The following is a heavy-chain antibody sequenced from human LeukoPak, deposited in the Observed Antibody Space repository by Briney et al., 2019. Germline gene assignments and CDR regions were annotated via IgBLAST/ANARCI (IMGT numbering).Heavy chain of an antibody. D-gene: IGHD3-22*01. Sequence: PSETLSLTCSVSGYSISSGYYWGWIRQPPGKGLEWIGEINHSGSTNYNPSLKSRVTISVDTSKNQFSLKLSSVTAADTAVYYCARRDDSSGYHKIFDYWGQGTLVTVSS. CDR2: INHSGST. CDR3: ARRDDSSGYHKIFDY. CDR1: GYSISSGYY. V-gene: IGHV4-38-2*02. J-gene: IGHJ4*02.